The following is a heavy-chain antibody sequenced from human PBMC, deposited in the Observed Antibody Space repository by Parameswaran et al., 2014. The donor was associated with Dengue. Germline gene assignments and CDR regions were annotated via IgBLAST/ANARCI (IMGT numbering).Heavy chain of an antibody. Sequence: QAGGSLRLSCAASGFTFSSYEMNWVRQAPGKGLEWVSYISSSGSTIYYADSVKGRFTISRDNAKNSLYLQMNSLRAEDTAVYYCARVSDRVALDYWGQGTLITVSS. D-gene: IGHD2-15*01. J-gene: IGHJ4*02. V-gene: IGHV3-48*03. CDR1: GFTFSSYE. CDR3: ARVSDRVALDY. CDR2: ISSSGSTI.